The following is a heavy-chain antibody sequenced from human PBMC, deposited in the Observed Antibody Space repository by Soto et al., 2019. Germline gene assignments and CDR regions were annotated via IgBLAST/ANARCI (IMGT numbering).Heavy chain of an antibody. V-gene: IGHV4-4*02. Sequence: QVQLQESGPGLVKPSGTLSLTCAVSGDSISSHDWWSWVRQPPNKGLEWIAELHHSGGTNYNPSLMSRATISVDNSKTQFSLKLISATAADTAVYYCVRNGYYSLDYWGQGTLVSVSS. CDR2: LHHSGGT. CDR3: VRNGYYSLDY. D-gene: IGHD3-3*01. J-gene: IGHJ4*02. CDR1: GDSISSHDW.